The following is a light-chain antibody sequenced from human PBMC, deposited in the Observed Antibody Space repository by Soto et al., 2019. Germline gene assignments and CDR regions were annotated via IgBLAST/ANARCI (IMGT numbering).Light chain of an antibody. J-gene: IGKJ1*01. CDR1: QSLLHSNGYNY. Sequence: DIVMTQSPLSLPVTPGEPASISCRSSQSLLHSNGYNYLDWYLQKPGQSPQLLIYLGSNRASGVPDMFSGGGSGTDFTLKISRVEAEDVGVYYCMQALQTPRTLGQGTKVEIK. V-gene: IGKV2-28*01. CDR3: MQALQTPRT. CDR2: LGS.